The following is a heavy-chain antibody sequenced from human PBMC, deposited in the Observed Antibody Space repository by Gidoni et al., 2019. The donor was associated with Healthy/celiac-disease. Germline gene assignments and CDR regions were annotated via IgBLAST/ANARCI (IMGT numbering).Heavy chain of an antibody. V-gene: IGHV1-2*04. CDR2: INPNSGGT. J-gene: IGHJ5*02. Sequence: QVQLVQSGAEVKKPGASVKVSCQASGYPFTGYYMHWVRQAPGQGLDWMGWINPNSGGTNYAQKFQGWVTMTRDTSISTAYLELSRLRSDDTAVYYCARGHYDSPGFDPWGQGTLVTVSS. CDR3: ARGHYDSPGFDP. D-gene: IGHD3-3*01. CDR1: GYPFTGYY.